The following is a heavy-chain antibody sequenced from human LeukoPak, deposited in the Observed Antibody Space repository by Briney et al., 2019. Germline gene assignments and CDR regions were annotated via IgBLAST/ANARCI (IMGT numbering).Heavy chain of an antibody. Sequence: SVKVSCKASGGTFSSYAISWVRQAPGQGLEWMGRIIPIFGTANYAQKFQGRVTSTTDESTSTAYMELSSLRSEDTAVYYCARDTPHIYYDSSGYYFDYWGQGTLVTVSS. CDR1: GGTFSSYA. CDR2: IIPIFGTA. V-gene: IGHV1-69*05. D-gene: IGHD3-22*01. CDR3: ARDTPHIYYDSSGYYFDY. J-gene: IGHJ4*02.